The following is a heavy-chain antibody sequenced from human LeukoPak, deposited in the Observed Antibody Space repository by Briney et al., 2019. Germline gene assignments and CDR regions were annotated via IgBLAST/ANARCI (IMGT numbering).Heavy chain of an antibody. Sequence: SETLSLTCTVSGGSISSGSYYWSWIRQPAGKGLEWIGRIYTSGSTNYNPSLKSRVTMSVDTSKNQFSLKLSSVTAADTAVYYCARTYYGSGSYYFDYWGQGTLVTVSS. D-gene: IGHD3-10*01. CDR2: IYTSGST. V-gene: IGHV4-61*02. CDR3: ARTYYGSGSYYFDY. CDR1: GGSISSGSYY. J-gene: IGHJ4*02.